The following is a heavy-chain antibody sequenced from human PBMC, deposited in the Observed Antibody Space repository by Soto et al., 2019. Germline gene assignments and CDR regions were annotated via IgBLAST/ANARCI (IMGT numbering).Heavy chain of an antibody. D-gene: IGHD1-1*01. J-gene: IGHJ4*02. CDR1: GFNFDNYW. CDR3: ARDTTGILAY. CDR2: IKQDGSDK. Sequence: GGSLRLSCAASGFNFDNYWMAWVRQAPGKGLEWVANIKQDGSDKNYVDSVKGRFTISRDNAKNSLYLQMNSLRAEDSAVYSCARDTTGILAYWVQGTLVTLSS. V-gene: IGHV3-7*01.